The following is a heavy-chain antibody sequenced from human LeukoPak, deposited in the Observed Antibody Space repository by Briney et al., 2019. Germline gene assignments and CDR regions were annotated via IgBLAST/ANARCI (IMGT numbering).Heavy chain of an antibody. CDR2: IVVDSDNT. V-gene: IGHV1-58*01. Sequence: GTSVKVSCKAPGFTFTSRSAVQWVRQARGQRLEWIGWIVVDSDNTNYAENFQERVTITRDMSASTSYMELSSLRSEDTAVYFCAAPYTSSWFDLWGQGTLVTVSS. D-gene: IGHD6-13*01. J-gene: IGHJ5*02. CDR1: GFTFTSRSA. CDR3: AAPYTSSWFDL.